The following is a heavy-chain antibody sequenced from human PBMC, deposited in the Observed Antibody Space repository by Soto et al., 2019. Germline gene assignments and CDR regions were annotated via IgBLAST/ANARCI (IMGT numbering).Heavy chain of an antibody. CDR3: AKDSVSPAP. Sequence: EVQLLDSGGGLVQPGGSLRLSCAASGFTLNTDAMSWVRQTPGKGLEWVSGISSSGNTFYVDSVKGRFTISRDDSKNTLYLQMNSLRVDDTSVYYCAKDSVSPAPWGQGILVTVSS. CDR2: ISSSGNT. D-gene: IGHD3-16*01. J-gene: IGHJ5*02. V-gene: IGHV3-23*01. CDR1: GFTLNTDA.